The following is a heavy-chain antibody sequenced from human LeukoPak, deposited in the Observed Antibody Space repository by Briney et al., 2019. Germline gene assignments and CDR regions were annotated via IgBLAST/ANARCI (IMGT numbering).Heavy chain of an antibody. CDR1: GYSISSGYY. CDR2: IYHSGST. CDR3: ARANDDFDY. J-gene: IGHJ4*02. D-gene: IGHD3-16*01. Sequence: SETLSLTCAVSGYSISSGYYWGWIRQPPGKGLERIGSIYHSGSTYYNPSLKSRVTISVDTSKNQFSLKLSSVTAADTAVYYCARANDDFDYWGQGTLVTVSS. V-gene: IGHV4-38-2*01.